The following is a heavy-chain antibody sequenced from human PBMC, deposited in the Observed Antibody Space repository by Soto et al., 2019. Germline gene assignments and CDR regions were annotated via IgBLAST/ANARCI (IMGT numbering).Heavy chain of an antibody. CDR1: GGSISSSSYY. CDR2: IYYSGST. Sequence: SETLSLTCTVSGGSISSSSYYWGWIRQPPGKGLEWIGSIYYSGSTYYNPSLKSRITISVDTSKNQFSLKPSSVTAADTAVYYCARATYYYDRSGYLYNFDYWGQGTLVTVSS. D-gene: IGHD3-22*01. V-gene: IGHV4-39*07. J-gene: IGHJ4*02. CDR3: ARATYYYDRSGYLYNFDY.